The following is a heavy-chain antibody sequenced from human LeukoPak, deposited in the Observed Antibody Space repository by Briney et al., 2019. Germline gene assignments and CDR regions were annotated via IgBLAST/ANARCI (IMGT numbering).Heavy chain of an antibody. V-gene: IGHV3-23*01. D-gene: IGHD3-22*01. J-gene: IGHJ4*02. CDR1: GFTFSSYA. Sequence: GGSLRLSCAASGFTFSSYAMSWVRQAPGKGLEWVSAISGSGGSTYYADSVKGRLTISRDNSKNTLYLQMNSLRAEDTAVYYCARDPPPPYYYDSSGSSRGGYWGQGTLVTVSS. CDR3: ARDPPPPYYYDSSGSSRGGY. CDR2: ISGSGGST.